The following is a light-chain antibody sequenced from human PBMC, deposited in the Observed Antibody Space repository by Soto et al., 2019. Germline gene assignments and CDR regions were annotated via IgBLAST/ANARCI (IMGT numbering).Light chain of an antibody. V-gene: IGKV1-39*01. Sequence: DIQMTQSPSSLSASVGDRVTIPRRASQTITNYLNWYQQQSGKAPKLLIYATVTLQSGVPSWFSGSGSVTDYTLTISCLQPEDFATYYCQQSYNTPQTFGQGTKVDIK. CDR1: QTITNY. CDR2: ATV. J-gene: IGKJ1*01. CDR3: QQSYNTPQT.